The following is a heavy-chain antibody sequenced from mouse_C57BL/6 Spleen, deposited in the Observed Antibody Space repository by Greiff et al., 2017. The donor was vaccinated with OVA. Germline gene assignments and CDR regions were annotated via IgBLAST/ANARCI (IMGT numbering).Heavy chain of an antibody. Sequence: EVKLMESGGGLVKPGGSLKLSCAASGFTFSDYGMHWVRQAPEKGLEWVAYISSGSSTIYYADTVKGRFTISRDNAKNTLFLQMTSLRSEDTAMYYCARLGDLAYWGQGTLVTVSA. V-gene: IGHV5-17*01. J-gene: IGHJ3*01. CDR1: GFTFSDYG. CDR3: ARLGDLAY. CDR2: ISSGSSTI.